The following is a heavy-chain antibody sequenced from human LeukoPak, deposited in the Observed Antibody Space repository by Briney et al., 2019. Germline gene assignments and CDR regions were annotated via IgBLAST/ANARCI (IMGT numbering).Heavy chain of an antibody. D-gene: IGHD6-13*01. CDR1: GGSFSGYY. J-gene: IGHJ5*02. V-gene: IGHV4-34*01. CDR2: INHSGST. Sequence: SETLSLTCAVYGGSFSGYYWSWIRQPPGKGLERIGEINHSGSTNYNPSLKSRVTISVDTSKNQFSLKLSSVTAADTAVYYCARVPGYSSRTNWFDPWGQGTLVTVSS. CDR3: ARVPGYSSRTNWFDP.